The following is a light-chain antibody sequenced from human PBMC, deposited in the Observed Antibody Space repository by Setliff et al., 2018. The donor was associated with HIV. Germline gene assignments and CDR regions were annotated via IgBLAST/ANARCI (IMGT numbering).Light chain of an antibody. CDR2: DVS. Sequence: QSVLTQPASVSGFPGQSPSISCTGANSDVGGSRYVSWYQHYPGRAPKLLIFDVSDRPSGISNRFSASKSGNTASLTISGLQTADEADYYCCSNTGSNTYVFGTGTKVTVL. CDR1: NSDVGGSRY. V-gene: IGLV2-14*01. CDR3: CSNTGSNTYV. J-gene: IGLJ1*01.